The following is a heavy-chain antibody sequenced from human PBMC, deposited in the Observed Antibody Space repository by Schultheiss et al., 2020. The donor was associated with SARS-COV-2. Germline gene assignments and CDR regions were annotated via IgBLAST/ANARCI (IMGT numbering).Heavy chain of an antibody. J-gene: IGHJ5*02. CDR3: ARWLKYCSSIRCYNWFDP. CDR2: IYDSGST. CDR1: GGSISSYY. D-gene: IGHD2-2*01. Sequence: GSLRLSCTVSGGSISSYYWSWIRQPPGKGLEWIGYIYDSGSTNYNPSLRSRVTISVDTSKNQFSLKLSSVTAADTAVYYCARWLKYCSSIRCYNWFDPWGQGTLVTVSS. V-gene: IGHV4-59*08.